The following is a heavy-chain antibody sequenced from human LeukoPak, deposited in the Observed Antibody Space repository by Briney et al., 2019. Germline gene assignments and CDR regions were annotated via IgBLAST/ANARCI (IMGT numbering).Heavy chain of an antibody. V-gene: IGHV4-59*01. J-gene: IGHJ5*02. CDR1: GDSLSRND. CDR2: IYYSGST. CDR3: ARDRDGYKA. Sequence: SQTLSLTCAISGDSLSRNDAAWNWIRQPPGKALEWIGFIYYSGSTIYNPSLKSRVTISVDTSKNQFSLNLSSVTAADTAMYYCARDRDGYKAWGQGTLVTVSS. D-gene: IGHD5-24*01.